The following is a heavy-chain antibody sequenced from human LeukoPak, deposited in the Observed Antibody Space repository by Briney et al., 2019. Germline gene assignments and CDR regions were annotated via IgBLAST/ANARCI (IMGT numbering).Heavy chain of an antibody. J-gene: IGHJ5*02. V-gene: IGHV3-73*01. CDR2: IGGKPKGYAT. D-gene: IGHD6-19*01. CDR3: TTYSSGHH. CDR1: GCSFSDCD. Sequence: PGGSLRLSCAASGCSFSDCDMHWVRQAPGKGLEWVGRIGGKPKGYATAYAASVKGRFTISRDESKNTAYLQMNSLRPEDKAVYYCTTYSSGHHWGQGTLVTVSS.